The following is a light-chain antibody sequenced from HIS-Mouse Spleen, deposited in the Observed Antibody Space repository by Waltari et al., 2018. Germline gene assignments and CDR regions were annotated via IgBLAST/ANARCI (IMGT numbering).Light chain of an antibody. CDR3: QAWDSSYSV. V-gene: IGLV3-1*01. CDR1: KLGDKY. Sequence: SYELTQPPSVSVSPGQTASITCPGDKLGDKYACWSQQKPGQSPVLVIYQDSKRPSGIPERFSGSNSGNTATLTISGTQAMDEADYYCQAWDSSYSVFGGGTKLTVL. J-gene: IGLJ2*01. CDR2: QDS.